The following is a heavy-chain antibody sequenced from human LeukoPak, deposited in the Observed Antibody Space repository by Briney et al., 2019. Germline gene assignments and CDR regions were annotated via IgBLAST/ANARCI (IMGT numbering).Heavy chain of an antibody. V-gene: IGHV3-21*06. CDR1: GFTFDSYS. D-gene: IGHD1-14*01. CDR2: ISSSSSYI. J-gene: IGHJ3*02. Sequence: GSLRLSCAASGFTFDSYSIHWVRQAPGKGLEWVSSISSSSSYIYYADSVKGRFTISRDNAKNSLYLQMSSLRAEDTAVYYCARFEPLDAFDIWGQGTMVTVSA. CDR3: ARFEPLDAFDI.